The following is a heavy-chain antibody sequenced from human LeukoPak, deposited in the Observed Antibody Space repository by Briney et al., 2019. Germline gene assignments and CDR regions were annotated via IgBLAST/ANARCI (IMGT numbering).Heavy chain of an antibody. V-gene: IGHV4-34*01. J-gene: IGHJ4*02. D-gene: IGHD3-10*01. CDR3: ARTPMVRGVRSFGY. CDR2: INHSGST. Sequence: SETLSLTCAVYGGSFSGYYWSWIRQPPGKGLEGIGEINHSGSTNYNPSLKSRVTISVDTSKNQFSLKLSSVTAADTAVYYCARTPMVRGVRSFGYWGQGTLVTVSS. CDR1: GGSFSGYY.